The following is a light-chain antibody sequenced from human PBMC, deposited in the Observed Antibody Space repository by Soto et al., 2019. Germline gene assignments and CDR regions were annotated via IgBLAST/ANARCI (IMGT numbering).Light chain of an antibody. CDR3: AAWDDSMNGVV. V-gene: IGLV1-44*01. Sequence: QSVLTQPPSASGTPGQRVTISCSGSSSNIGSKTVNWYQQLPGTAPKLLLYSNNQRPSGVPHRFSGSKSGTSASLAISGLQSEDEADYYCAAWDDSMNGVVFGGGTKLTVL. CDR1: SSNIGSKT. J-gene: IGLJ2*01. CDR2: SNN.